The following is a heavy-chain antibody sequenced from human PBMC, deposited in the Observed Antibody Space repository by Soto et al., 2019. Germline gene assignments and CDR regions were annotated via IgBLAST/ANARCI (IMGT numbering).Heavy chain of an antibody. V-gene: IGHV3-23*01. CDR3: ARDNWNSY. CDR1: GFTFSSYA. D-gene: IGHD1-7*01. CDR2: ISGSGGTT. Sequence: GGSLRLSCAASGFTFSSYAMSWVRQAPGKGLEWVSAISGSGGTTRYADSVKGRFTISRDNAKNTLYLQMSSLRVEDTAVYYCARDNWNSYWGQGTLVTVSS. J-gene: IGHJ4*01.